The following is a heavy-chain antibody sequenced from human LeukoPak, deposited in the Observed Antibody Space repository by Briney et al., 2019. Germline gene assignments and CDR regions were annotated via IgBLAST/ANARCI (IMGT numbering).Heavy chain of an antibody. Sequence: SETLSLTCTVSGGSISSGGYYWSWIRQPPGKGLEWIGYIYHSGSTYYNPSLKSRVTISVDRSKNQFSLKLSSVTAADTAVYYCARVTAERFHYYDSSGYRFDYWGQGTLVTVSS. J-gene: IGHJ4*02. CDR1: GGSISSGGYY. CDR3: ARVTAERFHYYDSSGYRFDY. CDR2: IYHSGST. V-gene: IGHV4-30-2*01. D-gene: IGHD3-22*01.